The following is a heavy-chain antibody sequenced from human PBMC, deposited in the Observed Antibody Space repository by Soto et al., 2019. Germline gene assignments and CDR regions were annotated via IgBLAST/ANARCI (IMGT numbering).Heavy chain of an antibody. J-gene: IGHJ6*04. CDR3: ARQIVVVPYGMDV. D-gene: IGHD2-15*01. V-gene: IGHV5-10-1*01. CDR2: IDPSDSYT. CDR1: VYSFTSYW. Sequence: PGESLKISCKGSVYSFTSYWISWLRQMPVKGLEWMGRIDPSDSYTNYSPSFQCHVTISADKSISNAYLQWSSLKASDTAMYYCARQIVVVPYGMDVWGKGTMVTGSS.